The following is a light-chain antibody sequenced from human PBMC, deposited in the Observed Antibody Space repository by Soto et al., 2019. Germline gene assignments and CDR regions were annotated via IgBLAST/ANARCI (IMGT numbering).Light chain of an antibody. CDR2: RTS. CDR3: QQHNNWPPAT. Sequence: EIVMTQSPATLSVSPGERATLSCRASQSISSNLAWYQQKPGQAPTLLLFRTSTRATGFPPRFSGSGSGTEFNLTISSLQSEDFGVYYCQQHNNWPPATFGGGTKVDIK. CDR1: QSISSN. J-gene: IGKJ4*01. V-gene: IGKV3-15*01.